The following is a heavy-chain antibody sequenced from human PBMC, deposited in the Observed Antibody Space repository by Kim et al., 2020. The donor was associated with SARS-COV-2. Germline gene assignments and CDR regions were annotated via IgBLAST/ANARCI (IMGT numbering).Heavy chain of an antibody. CDR1: GFTFSSYG. J-gene: IGHJ4*02. Sequence: GGSLRLSCAASGFTFSSYGMHWVHQAPGKGLEWVAVIWYDGSNKYYADSVKGRFTISRDNSKNTLYLQMNSLRAEDTAVYYCARDFIVGATYPFDYWGQGTLVTVSS. V-gene: IGHV3-33*01. CDR3: ARDFIVGATYPFDY. CDR2: IWYDGSNK. D-gene: IGHD1-26*01.